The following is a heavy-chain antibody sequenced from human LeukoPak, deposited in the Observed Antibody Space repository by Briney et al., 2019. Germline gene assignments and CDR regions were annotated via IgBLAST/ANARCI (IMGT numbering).Heavy chain of an antibody. CDR1: GGSFSGYY. V-gene: IGHV4-34*01. CDR2: INHSGST. CDR3: ARLYDSSGYYYDDY. Sequence: SETLSLTCAVYGGSFSGYYWSWIRQPPGKGLEWIGEINHSGSTNYNPSLKSRVTISVDTSKNQFSLKLSSVTAADTAVYYCARLYDSSGYYYDDYWGQGTLVTVSS. J-gene: IGHJ4*02. D-gene: IGHD3-22*01.